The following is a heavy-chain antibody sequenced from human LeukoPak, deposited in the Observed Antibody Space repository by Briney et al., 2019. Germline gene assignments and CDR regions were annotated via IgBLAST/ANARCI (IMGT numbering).Heavy chain of an antibody. Sequence: GGSLRLSCTASGFTFKNYWMTWVRQAPGKGLEWVANIKHDGTEMDYVDSVRGRFTISRDNAQNLLYLQIHILRLEDTATYYCAREISSWYRTEGRFDPWGQGTLVTVSS. CDR2: IKHDGTEM. J-gene: IGHJ5*02. D-gene: IGHD6-13*01. V-gene: IGHV3-7*01. CDR3: AREISSWYRTEGRFDP. CDR1: GFTFKNYW.